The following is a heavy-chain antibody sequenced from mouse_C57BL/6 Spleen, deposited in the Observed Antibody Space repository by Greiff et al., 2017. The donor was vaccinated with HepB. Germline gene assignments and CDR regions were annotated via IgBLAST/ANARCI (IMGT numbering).Heavy chain of an antibody. Sequence: VQLQQSGAELVKPGASVKISCKASGYAFSSYWMNWVKQRPGKGLEWIGQIYPGDGDTNYNGKFKGKATLTADKSSSTAYMQLSSLTSEDSAVYFCARKGYDAGYFDVWGTGTTVTVSS. CDR2: IYPGDGDT. V-gene: IGHV1-80*01. CDR3: ARKGYDAGYFDV. CDR1: GYAFSSYW. J-gene: IGHJ1*03. D-gene: IGHD2-2*01.